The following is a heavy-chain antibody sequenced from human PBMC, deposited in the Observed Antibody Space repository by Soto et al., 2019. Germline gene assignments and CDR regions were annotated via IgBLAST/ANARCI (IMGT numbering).Heavy chain of an antibody. J-gene: IGHJ6*03. D-gene: IGHD6-6*01. Sequence: SGPTLVNPTQTLTLTCTFSGFSLSTSGMCVIWIRQPPGKALEWLARIDWDDDKYYSTSLKTRLTISKDTSKNQVVLTMTNMDPVDTATYYCAQIRGQLDRDLYYYYMDVWGKGTTVTVSS. CDR1: GFSLSTSGMC. CDR2: IDWDDDK. V-gene: IGHV2-70*11. CDR3: AQIRGQLDRDLYYYYMDV.